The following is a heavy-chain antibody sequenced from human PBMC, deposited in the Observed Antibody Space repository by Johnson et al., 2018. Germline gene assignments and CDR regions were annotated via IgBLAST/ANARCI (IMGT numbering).Heavy chain of an antibody. D-gene: IGHD2-2*01. V-gene: IGHV3-30*18. J-gene: IGHJ3*02. Sequence: QVQLVQSGGGVVQPGMSXRLSCAASGFTFSASGIDTHWVRQSPDKGLEWVTHITLDGKRQFYTDYVKGRFSVSRDNPRNTVYLQMKSLRLEETARYHCVQGPSHGAFDIWGQGTMVTVSS. CDR3: VQGPSHGAFDI. CDR2: ITLDGKRQ. CDR1: GFTFSASG.